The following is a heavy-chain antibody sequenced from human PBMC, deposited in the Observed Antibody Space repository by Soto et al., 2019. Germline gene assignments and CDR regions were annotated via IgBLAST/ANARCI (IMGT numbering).Heavy chain of an antibody. D-gene: IGHD6-6*01. CDR2: ISDSGSQT. Sequence: VQLLESGGDLVHPGASLRLSCAASGFAFSSHPMSWVRQAPEKGLEWVAGISDSGSQTYNADSVRGRFTISRDNSKNTLYLQMNSLRAEDTAVYYWARRTFGSSRSFDIWGQGTMVTVSS. CDR3: ARRTFGSSRSFDI. CDR1: GFAFSSHP. J-gene: IGHJ3*02. V-gene: IGHV3-23*01.